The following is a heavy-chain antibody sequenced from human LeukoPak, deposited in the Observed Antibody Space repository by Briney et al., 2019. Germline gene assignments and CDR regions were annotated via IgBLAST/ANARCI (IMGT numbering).Heavy chain of an antibody. D-gene: IGHD3-10*01. V-gene: IGHV3-15*01. CDR1: GFSFTHTW. Sequence: PGGSLRPSCAASGFSFTHTWMSWVRQAPGRGLEWVGRIKSNPDGGATVYSAPVKGRFTISRDDSKNTLYLQLDSLKAEDTAVYYCATDAFLLFGEFAHWGQGTLVTVSS. CDR2: IKSNPDGGAT. CDR3: ATDAFLLFGEFAH. J-gene: IGHJ4*02.